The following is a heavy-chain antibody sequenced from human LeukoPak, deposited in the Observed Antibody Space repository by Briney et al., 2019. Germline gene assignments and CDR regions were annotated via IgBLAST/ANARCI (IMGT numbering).Heavy chain of an antibody. CDR1: GGSFSGYY. D-gene: IGHD2-15*01. CDR2: INHSGGT. Sequence: SETLSLTCAVYGGSFSGYYWSWICRPPGKGLEWIGEINHSGGTNYNPSLKSRVTISVDTSKNQFSLKLSSVTAADTAVYYCARGGLRYYYYYGMDVWGQGTTVTVSS. J-gene: IGHJ6*02. CDR3: ARGGLRYYYYYGMDV. V-gene: IGHV4-34*01.